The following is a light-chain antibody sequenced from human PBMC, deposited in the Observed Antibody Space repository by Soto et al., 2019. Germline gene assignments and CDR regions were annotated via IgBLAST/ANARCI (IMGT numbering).Light chain of an antibody. CDR2: GAS. Sequence: EIVLTQSPGTLSLSPGERSTLSCRASQSVSSTYVIWYQQKPGQAPRLLIYGASNRATGIPARFSGSGSGTDFTLTISSLEPEDFAVYYCQQRSNWPPRVTFGQGTRREIK. V-gene: IGKV3-11*01. CDR3: QQRSNWPPRVT. CDR1: QSVSSTY. J-gene: IGKJ5*01.